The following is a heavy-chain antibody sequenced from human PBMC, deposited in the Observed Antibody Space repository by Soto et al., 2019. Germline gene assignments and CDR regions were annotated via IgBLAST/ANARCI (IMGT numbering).Heavy chain of an antibody. Sequence: EVQLVESGGGLVKPGGSLRLSCAASGFTFSSYSMNWVRQAPGKGLEWVSSISSSSSYIYYADSVKGRFTISRDNAKNSLYLQMNSLRAEDTAVYYCASHPRDSSGYLYYFDYWGQGTLVTVSS. CDR3: ASHPRDSSGYLYYFDY. D-gene: IGHD3-22*01. CDR2: ISSSSSYI. V-gene: IGHV3-21*01. J-gene: IGHJ4*02. CDR1: GFTFSSYS.